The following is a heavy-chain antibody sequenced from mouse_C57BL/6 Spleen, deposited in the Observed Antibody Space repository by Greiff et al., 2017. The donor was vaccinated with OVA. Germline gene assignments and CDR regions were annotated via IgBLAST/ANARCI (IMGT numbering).Heavy chain of an antibody. V-gene: IGHV1-81*01. D-gene: IGHD1-1*02. Sequence: QVQLQQSGAELARPGASVKLSCKASGYTFTSYGISWVKQRTGQGLEWIGEIYPRSGNTYYNEKFKGKATLTADKSSSTAYMELRRLTSEDSAVYFWAKVGEGWFAYWGQGTLVTVSA. CDR2: IYPRSGNT. CDR1: GYTFTSYG. CDR3: AKVGEGWFAY. J-gene: IGHJ3*01.